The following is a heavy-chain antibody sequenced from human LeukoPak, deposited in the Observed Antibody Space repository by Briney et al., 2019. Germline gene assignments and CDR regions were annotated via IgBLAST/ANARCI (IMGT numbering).Heavy chain of an antibody. CDR3: ARAGYYDSSGYYSTLLAFDI. Sequence: PGGSLRLSCAASGFTFSSYWMSWVRQAPGKGLEWVADIKQDGSEKYYVDSVKGRFTISRDNAKNSLYLQMNSLRAEDTAVYYCARAGYYDSSGYYSTLLAFDIWGQGTMVTVSS. CDR1: GFTFSSYW. D-gene: IGHD3-22*01. J-gene: IGHJ3*02. V-gene: IGHV3-7*01. CDR2: IKQDGSEK.